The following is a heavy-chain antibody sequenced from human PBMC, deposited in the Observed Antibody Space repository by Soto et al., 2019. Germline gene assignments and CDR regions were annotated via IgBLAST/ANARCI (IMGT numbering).Heavy chain of an antibody. J-gene: IGHJ2*01. Sequence: QVQLVQSGAEVKKPGASVKVSCKASGYTFTSYDINWVRQATGQGLEWMGWMNPNSGNTGYAQKFQGRVTMTRNTSISTAYMELSSLRSEDTAVYYCARGDYGDYVRYWYFDLWGRGTLVTLSS. CDR2: MNPNSGNT. CDR1: GYTFTSYD. V-gene: IGHV1-8*01. D-gene: IGHD4-17*01. CDR3: ARGDYGDYVRYWYFDL.